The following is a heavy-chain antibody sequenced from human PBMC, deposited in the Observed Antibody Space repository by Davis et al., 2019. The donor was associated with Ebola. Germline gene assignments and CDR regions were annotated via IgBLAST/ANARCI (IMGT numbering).Heavy chain of an antibody. CDR2: LDPEDGEI. V-gene: IGHV1-24*01. J-gene: IGHJ4*02. Sequence: ASVKVSCKVSGDTRTELSLHWVRQAPGKGLEWMAGLDPEDGEIMYAEKFQGRITMTEDKSTDTTYMELSSLRSEDTAVYYCTSYVAALLSAYFRFDHWGQGTLVTVSS. CDR3: TSYVAALLSAYFRFDH. D-gene: IGHD3-10*02. CDR1: GDTRTELS.